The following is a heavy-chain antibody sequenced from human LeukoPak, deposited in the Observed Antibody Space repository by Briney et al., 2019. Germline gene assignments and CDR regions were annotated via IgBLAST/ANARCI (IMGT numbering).Heavy chain of an antibody. D-gene: IGHD1-1*01. V-gene: IGHV3-48*02. J-gene: IGHJ4*02. Sequence: PGGSLRLSCAASGFSFSTYSMNWVRQAPGKGLEWVSYIVGSSSTIYYADSVKGRFTISRDNAKNSLYLQMDSLRDEDTAVYYCATDSPETAAFDYWGQGTLGTVSS. CDR3: ATDSPETAAFDY. CDR1: GFSFSTYS. CDR2: IVGSSSTI.